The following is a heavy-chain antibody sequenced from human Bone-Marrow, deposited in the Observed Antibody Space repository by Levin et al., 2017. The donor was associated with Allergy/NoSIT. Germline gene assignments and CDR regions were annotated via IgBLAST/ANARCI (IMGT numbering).Heavy chain of an antibody. CDR3: ARASGAMGYGDTYYYYYGMDV. D-gene: IGHD4-17*01. J-gene: IGHJ6*02. CDR2: IYTSGST. V-gene: IGHV4-4*07. CDR1: GGSISSYY. Sequence: SQTLSLTCTVSGGSISSYYWSWIRQPAGKGLEWIGRIYTSGSTNYNPSLKSRVTMSVDTSKNQFSLKLSSVTAADTAVYYCARASGAMGYGDTYYYYYGMDVWGQGTTVTVSS.